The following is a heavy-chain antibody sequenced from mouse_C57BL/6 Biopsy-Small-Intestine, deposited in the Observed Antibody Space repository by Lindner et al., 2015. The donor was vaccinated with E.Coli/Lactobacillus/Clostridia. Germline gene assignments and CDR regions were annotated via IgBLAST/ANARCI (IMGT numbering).Heavy chain of an antibody. CDR2: INPNNGGT. J-gene: IGHJ2*01. D-gene: IGHD2-2*01. Sequence: VQLQESGPELVKPGASVKISCKASGYTFTDYLMNWVKQSHGKSREWIGDINPNNGGTNYNQKFKGKATLTVDKSSTTAHVELRNLTSEDSAVYYCAAYGYDVDYWGQGTTLTVSS. CDR3: AAYGYDVDY. CDR1: GYTFTDYL. V-gene: IGHV1-26*01.